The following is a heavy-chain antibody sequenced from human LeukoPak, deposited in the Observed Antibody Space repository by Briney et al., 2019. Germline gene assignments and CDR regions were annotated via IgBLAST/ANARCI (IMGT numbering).Heavy chain of an antibody. CDR2: SRSKANSYAS. V-gene: IGHV3-73*01. D-gene: IGHD3-22*01. CDR3: TSLEMDYYDSSPFDY. J-gene: IGHJ4*02. Sequence: GGSLRLSCAASGFTFSGSAMHWVRQASGKGLEWVGRSRSKANSYASADAASVRGRFTISRDDSKNTAYLQMNSLKTEDTAVYYCTSLEMDYYDSSPFDYWGQGTLVTVSS. CDR1: GFTFSGSA.